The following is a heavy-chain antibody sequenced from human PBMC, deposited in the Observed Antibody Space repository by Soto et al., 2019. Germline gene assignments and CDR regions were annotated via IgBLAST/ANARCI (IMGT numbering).Heavy chain of an antibody. CDR1: GYTFTSSG. V-gene: IGHV1-18*01. D-gene: IGHD6-19*01. CDR2: ISPYNGNT. J-gene: IGHJ4*02. Sequence: QVQLVQSGAEVQKPGASVKVSCKASGYTFTSSGIGWVRQAPGQGLEWMGWISPYNGNTNYAQKLQGRVTITTDTSTITAYMEERSLRSDDTAVYYCATLTYTRGLDYWGQGTLVTVSS. CDR3: ATLTYTRGLDY.